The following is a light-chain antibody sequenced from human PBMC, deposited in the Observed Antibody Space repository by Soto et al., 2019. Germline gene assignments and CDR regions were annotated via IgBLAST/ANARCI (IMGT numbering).Light chain of an antibody. J-gene: IGKJ4*01. CDR3: QQYNNLPFS. Sequence: EIVMTQSPATLSVSPGERATLSCRASQSVSSNLAWYQQKPGQAPRLLIYGASTRATGIPARFSGSGSGTEFTLTIGSLQSEDFGVYYCQQYNNLPFSFGGGTKVEIK. V-gene: IGKV3-15*01. CDR2: GAS. CDR1: QSVSSN.